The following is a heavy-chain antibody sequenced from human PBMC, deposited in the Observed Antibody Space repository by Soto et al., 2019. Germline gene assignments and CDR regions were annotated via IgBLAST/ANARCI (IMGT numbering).Heavy chain of an antibody. D-gene: IGHD2-2*01. CDR1: SGSISSSNW. CDR3: ARETVVPAAIGFYYYMDV. J-gene: IGHJ6*03. V-gene: IGHV4-4*02. Sequence: SETLSLTCAVSSGSISSSNWWSWVRQPPGKGLEWIGEIYHSGSTNYNPSLKSRVTISVDKSKNQFSLKLSSVTAADTAVYYCARETVVPAAIGFYYYMDVWGKGTTVTVSS. CDR2: IYHSGST.